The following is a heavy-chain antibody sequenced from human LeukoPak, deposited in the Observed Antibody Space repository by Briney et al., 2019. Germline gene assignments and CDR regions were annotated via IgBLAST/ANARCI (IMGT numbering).Heavy chain of an antibody. CDR1: GFTFSSYW. J-gene: IGHJ4*02. V-gene: IGHV3-7*03. Sequence: GGSLRLSCAASGFTFSSYWMSWVRQAPGKGLEWVANIKQDGSEKYYVDSVKGRFTIFRDNAKNSLYLQMNSLRAEDTAVYYCAGWVATIRWGYYFDYWGQGTLVTVSS. D-gene: IGHD5-12*01. CDR2: IKQDGSEK. CDR3: AGWVATIRWGYYFDY.